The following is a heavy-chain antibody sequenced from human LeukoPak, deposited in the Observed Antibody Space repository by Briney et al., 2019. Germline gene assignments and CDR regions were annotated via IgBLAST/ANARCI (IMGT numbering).Heavy chain of an antibody. CDR2: IYYSGST. D-gene: IGHD4-23*01. V-gene: IGHV4-61*01. CDR3: ARDRGNSSPLDP. J-gene: IGHJ5*02. Sequence: SETLSLTCTVSGGSISSSSYYWGWIRQPPGKGLEWIGYIYYSGSTNYNPSLKSRVTISVDTSKNQFSLKLSSVTAADTAVYYCARDRGNSSPLDPWGQGTLVTVSS. CDR1: GGSISSSSYY.